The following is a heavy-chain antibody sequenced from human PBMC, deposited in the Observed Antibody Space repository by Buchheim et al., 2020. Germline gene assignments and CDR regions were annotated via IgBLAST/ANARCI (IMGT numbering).Heavy chain of an antibody. V-gene: IGHV4-59*12. CDR2: IYYSGST. Sequence: QVQLQESGPGLVKPSETLSLTCTVSGGSISSYYWSWIRQPPGKGLEWIGYIYYSGSTNYNPSLKSRVTISVDTSKNQFSLKLSSVTAADTAVYYCASGPHMVRASGGVYFDYWGQGTL. D-gene: IGHD3-10*01. CDR3: ASGPHMVRASGGVYFDY. J-gene: IGHJ4*02. CDR1: GGSISSYY.